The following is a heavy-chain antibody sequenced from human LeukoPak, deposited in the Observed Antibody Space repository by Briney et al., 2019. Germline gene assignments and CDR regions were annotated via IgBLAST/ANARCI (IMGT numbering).Heavy chain of an antibody. CDR3: VRSQLRHFDWFGPDRSAFDM. D-gene: IGHD3-9*01. CDR2: LRSKIYGGTI. CDR1: GFTFGDHD. V-gene: IGHV3-49*04. J-gene: IGHJ3*02. Sequence: GGSLRLSCKASGFTFGDHDISWVRQAPGKDLEWITTLRSKIYGGTIEYAASVQGRFTISRDDSNYIAYLQMNSLKTEDTGVYFCVRSQLRHFDWFGPDRSAFDMWGQGTRVTVSS.